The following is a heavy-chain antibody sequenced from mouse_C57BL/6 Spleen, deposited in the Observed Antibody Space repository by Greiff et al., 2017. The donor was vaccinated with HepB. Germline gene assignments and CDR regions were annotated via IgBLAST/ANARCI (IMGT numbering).Heavy chain of an antibody. Sequence: VQLQQSGPELVKPGASVKIPCKASGYTFTDYNMDWVKQSHGKSLEWIGDINPNNGGTFYNQKFKGKATLTVDQSSSTAYMELRSLTSEDTAVYYCARRGLLAYGNYEYFDVWGTGTTVTVSS. CDR3: ARRGLLAYGNYEYFDV. J-gene: IGHJ1*03. CDR1: GYTFTDYN. V-gene: IGHV1-18*01. CDR2: INPNNGGT. D-gene: IGHD2-1*01.